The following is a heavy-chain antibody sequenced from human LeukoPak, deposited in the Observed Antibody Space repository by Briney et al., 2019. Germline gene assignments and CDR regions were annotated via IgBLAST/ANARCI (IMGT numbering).Heavy chain of an antibody. V-gene: IGHV3-7*01. CDR1: GFTFSSQW. Sequence: GGSLRLSCAASGFTFSSQWMDWVRQAPGKGLEWVANINQDGSEKYYVDSVKGRFTISRDNAKNSVFLQMDSLRVEDTAVYYCARSGRHSGSLFDYWGQGTLVTVSS. D-gene: IGHD1-26*01. CDR3: ARSGRHSGSLFDY. CDR2: INQDGSEK. J-gene: IGHJ4*02.